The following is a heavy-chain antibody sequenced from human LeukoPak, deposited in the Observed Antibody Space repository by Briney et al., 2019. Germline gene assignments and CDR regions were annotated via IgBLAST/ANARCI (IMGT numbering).Heavy chain of an antibody. D-gene: IGHD2-15*01. Sequence: SETLSLTCTVSGGSISSSSYYWGWIRQPPGKGLEWIGSIYYSGSTYYNPSLKSRVTISVDTSKNQFSLKLSSVTAADTAVYYCARGWYLPGGYYYYGMDVWGQGTTVTVSS. CDR1: GGSISSSSYY. CDR3: ARGWYLPGGYYYYGMDV. J-gene: IGHJ6*02. V-gene: IGHV4-39*07. CDR2: IYYSGST.